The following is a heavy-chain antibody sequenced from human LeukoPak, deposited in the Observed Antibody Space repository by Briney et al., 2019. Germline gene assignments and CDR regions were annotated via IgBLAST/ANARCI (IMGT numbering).Heavy chain of an antibody. CDR1: GFTLSSYG. CDR3: AKDRAIVVVPAAIGGYYYYGMDV. Sequence: GGSLRLSCAASGFTLSSYGMHWVRQAPGTGLEWVAVISYDGSNKYYADSVKGRFTISRDNSKNTLYLQMNSLRTEDTAMYYCAKDRAIVVVPAAIGGYYYYGMDVWGQGTTVTVSS. V-gene: IGHV3-30*18. D-gene: IGHD2-2*02. CDR2: ISYDGSNK. J-gene: IGHJ6*02.